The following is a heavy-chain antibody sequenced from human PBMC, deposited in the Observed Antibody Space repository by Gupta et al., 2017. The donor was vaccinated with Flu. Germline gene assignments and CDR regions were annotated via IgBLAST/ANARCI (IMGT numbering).Heavy chain of an antibody. CDR2: INHSGST. V-gene: IGHV4-34*01. J-gene: IGHJ4*02. CDR1: GGSFSGYY. CDR3: ARQTIFGVYFDY. Sequence: QVQLQQWGAGLLKPSETLSLTCAVYGGSFSGYYWSWIRQPPGKGLEWIGEINHSGSTNYNPSLKSRVTISVDTSKNQFSLKLSSVTAADTAVYYCARQTIFGVYFDYWGQGTLVTVSS. D-gene: IGHD3-3*01.